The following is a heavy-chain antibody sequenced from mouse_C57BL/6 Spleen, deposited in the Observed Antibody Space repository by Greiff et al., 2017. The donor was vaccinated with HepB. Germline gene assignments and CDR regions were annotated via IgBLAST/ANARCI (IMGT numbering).Heavy chain of an antibody. J-gene: IGHJ2*01. Sequence: EVHLVESGGGLVQPGGSLSLSCAASGFTFTDYYMSWVRQPPGKALEWLGFIRNKANGYTTEYSAAVKGRFTISRDNSKSILYLQMNALRAEDSATYYCARYPQLGVFDYWGQGTTLTVSS. V-gene: IGHV7-3*01. D-gene: IGHD4-1*02. CDR1: GFTFTDYY. CDR3: ARYPQLGVFDY. CDR2: IRNKANGYTT.